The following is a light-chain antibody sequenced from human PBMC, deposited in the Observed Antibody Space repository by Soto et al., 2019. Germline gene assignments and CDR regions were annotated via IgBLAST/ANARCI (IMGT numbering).Light chain of an antibody. Sequence: DIVMTQSPLSLPVTPGEPASISCRSSQSLLHSNGYNYLDWYLQKPGQSPQLLIYLGSNRASGVPDRFRGSSSCTDFTLKISRVEAEDVGVYYCMQALQTPPYTFGQGTKLEIK. V-gene: IGKV2-28*01. CDR3: MQALQTPPYT. CDR2: LGS. CDR1: QSLLHSNGYNY. J-gene: IGKJ2*01.